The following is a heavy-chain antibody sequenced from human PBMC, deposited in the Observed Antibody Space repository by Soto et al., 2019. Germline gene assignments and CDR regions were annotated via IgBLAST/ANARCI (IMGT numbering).Heavy chain of an antibody. CDR2: LSGSGGST. CDR1: GFTFSNYA. J-gene: IGHJ4*02. D-gene: IGHD3-10*01. CDR3: VKGGPWSGEFYAIDY. V-gene: IGHV3-23*01. Sequence: GGSLRLSCAASGFTFSNYAMSWVRQAPGKGLEWISALSGSGGSTYYAASVKGRFTISRDNSKNTLYLQMNSLRAEDTAFYYCVKGGPWSGEFYAIDYWSQGTLVTVSS.